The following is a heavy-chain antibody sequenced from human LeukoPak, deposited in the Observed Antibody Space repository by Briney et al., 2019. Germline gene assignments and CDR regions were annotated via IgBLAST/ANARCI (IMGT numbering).Heavy chain of an antibody. Sequence: ASVKVSCKASGYTFTGYYMHWVRQAPGQGLEWMGWINPNSGGTNYAQKFQGRVTMTRDTSISTAYMELSRLRSDDTAVYYCAVTPTTVTTATYDYWGQGTLVTVSS. CDR3: AVTPTTVTTATYDY. CDR1: GYTFTGYY. V-gene: IGHV1-2*02. D-gene: IGHD4-17*01. J-gene: IGHJ4*02. CDR2: INPNSGGT.